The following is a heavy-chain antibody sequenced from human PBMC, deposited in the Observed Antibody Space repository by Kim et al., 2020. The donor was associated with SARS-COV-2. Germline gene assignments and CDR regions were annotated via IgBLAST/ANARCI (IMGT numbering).Heavy chain of an antibody. CDR2: ITPIDGFT. Sequence: ASVKVSCKASGYRFTSNKMHWVRQAPGQGLEWMGIITPIDGFTVYAQNLQGRFTVTRDTSTTTVYMELSSLRSDDTAVYYCARDNLDWAFDIWGQGPMVIVSS. D-gene: IGHD2-21*01. J-gene: IGHJ3*02. V-gene: IGHV1-46*04. CDR1: GYRFTSNK. CDR3: ARDNLDWAFDI.